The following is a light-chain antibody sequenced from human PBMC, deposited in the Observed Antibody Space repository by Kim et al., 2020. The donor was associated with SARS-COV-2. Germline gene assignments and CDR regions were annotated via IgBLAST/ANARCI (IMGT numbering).Light chain of an antibody. CDR3: QQYNFLPRT. Sequence: GDRVTITCRASQDIGNYLAWYQQGPGKAPKLLIYAASTLQTGVPSRFSGSGSGTEFTLTISSLQPEDFTTYSWQQYNFLPRTFGQGTKV. V-gene: IGKV1-9*01. CDR2: AAS. CDR1: QDIGNY. J-gene: IGKJ1*01.